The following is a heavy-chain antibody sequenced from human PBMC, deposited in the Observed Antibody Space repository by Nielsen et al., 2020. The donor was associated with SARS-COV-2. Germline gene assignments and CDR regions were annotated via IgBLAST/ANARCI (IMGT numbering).Heavy chain of an antibody. CDR2: ISGDGGST. Sequence: GEYLKISCAASGFTFDDYAMHWVRQAPGKGLEWVSLISGDGGSTYYADSVKGRFTISRDNSKKSLYLQMNSLRTEDTALYYCAKDPFVTVTTEPDYWGQGTLVTVSS. CDR1: GFTFDDYA. J-gene: IGHJ4*02. CDR3: AKDPFVTVTTEPDY. V-gene: IGHV3-43*02. D-gene: IGHD4-17*01.